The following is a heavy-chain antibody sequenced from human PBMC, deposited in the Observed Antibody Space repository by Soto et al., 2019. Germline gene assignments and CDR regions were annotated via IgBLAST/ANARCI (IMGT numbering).Heavy chain of an antibody. CDR2: ITSSGGGT. Sequence: EVEVLESGGGLVQPGGSLRLSCAASGFTFSAYVMSWVRQAPGKGLEWVSSITSSGGGTYYADSVKGRFTVSRDNSKNTVYWQMNSLRDEDTAVYYCAKLTAAWGQGTLVTVSS. V-gene: IGHV3-23*01. CDR3: AKLTAA. D-gene: IGHD6-13*01. J-gene: IGHJ4*02. CDR1: GFTFSAYV.